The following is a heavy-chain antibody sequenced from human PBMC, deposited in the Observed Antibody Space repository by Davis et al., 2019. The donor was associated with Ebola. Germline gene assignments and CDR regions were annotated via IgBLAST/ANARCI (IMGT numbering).Heavy chain of an antibody. CDR2: IKYDGSEK. V-gene: IGHV3-7*01. J-gene: IGHJ4*02. CDR1: RFTFSRHW. Sequence: GESLKISCVASRFTFSRHWMTWVRQAPGKGLEWVANIKYDGSEKDYVDSVKGRFTISRDNAKNSLYLQMNSLRAEDTAVYYCARHPGYDSSGYGMGFDYWGQGTLVTVSS. D-gene: IGHD3-22*01. CDR3: ARHPGYDSSGYGMGFDY.